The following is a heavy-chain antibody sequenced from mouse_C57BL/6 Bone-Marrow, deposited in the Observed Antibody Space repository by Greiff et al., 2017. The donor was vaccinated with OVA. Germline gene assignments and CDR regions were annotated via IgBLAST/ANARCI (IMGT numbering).Heavy chain of an antibody. CDR1: GFTFSDYG. CDR3: ARINYWYFDV. J-gene: IGHJ1*03. CDR2: ISSGSSTI. V-gene: IGHV5-17*01. Sequence: EVNLVESGGGLVKPGGSLKLSCAASGFTFSDYGMHWVRQAPEKGLEWVAYISSGSSTIYYADTVKGRFTISRDNAKNTLFLQMTSLMSEDTAMYYCARINYWYFDVWGTGTTVTVSS.